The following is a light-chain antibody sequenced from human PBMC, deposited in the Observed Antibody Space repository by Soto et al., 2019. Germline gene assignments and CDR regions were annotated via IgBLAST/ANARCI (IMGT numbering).Light chain of an antibody. CDR1: QTVNSRH. CDR2: GAS. V-gene: IGKV3-20*01. Sequence: ESLLTQSPGTLSLSPGERATLSCRASQTVNSRHLNWYQHKPGQAPRLLIYGASIRAAGIPDRFSGSWSGADFSLTITRLEPEDSAVYYCQQFDGSRPAFTFGQGTKLEI. CDR3: QQFDGSRPAFT. J-gene: IGKJ2*01.